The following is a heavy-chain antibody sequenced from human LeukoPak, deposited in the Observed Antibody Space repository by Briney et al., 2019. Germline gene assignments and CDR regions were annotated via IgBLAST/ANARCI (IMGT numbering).Heavy chain of an antibody. D-gene: IGHD5-12*01. CDR1: GFTFSNYR. CDR3: ARAGVATTGDWYFDL. Sequence: PGGSLRLSCAASGFTFSNYRMHWVRQAPGQGLEWVSSISSSSSYLNYAESVKGRLTISRDNANNSLYLQMNSLRADDTAVYYCARAGVATTGDWYFDLWGRGTLVTVSS. CDR2: ISSSSSYL. V-gene: IGHV3-21*01. J-gene: IGHJ2*01.